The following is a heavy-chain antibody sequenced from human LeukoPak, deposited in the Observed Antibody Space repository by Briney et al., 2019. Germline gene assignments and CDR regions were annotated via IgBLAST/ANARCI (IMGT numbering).Heavy chain of an antibody. CDR2: IYYSGST. J-gene: IGHJ4*02. Sequence: KPSETLSLTCTVSGGSISSYYWSWIRQPPGKGLEWIGYIYYSGSTNYNPSLKSRVTISVDTSKNQFSLKLSSVTAADTAVYYCARRLRDRFDYWGQGTLVTVSS. CDR1: GGSISSYY. V-gene: IGHV4-59*08. CDR3: ARRLRDRFDY. D-gene: IGHD2-15*01.